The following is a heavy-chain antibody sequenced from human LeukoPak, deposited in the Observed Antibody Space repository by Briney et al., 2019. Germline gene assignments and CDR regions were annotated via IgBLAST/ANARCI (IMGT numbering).Heavy chain of an antibody. Sequence: PSETLSLTCTVSGGSISSYYWSWIRQPPGKGLEWIGYIFYSGSTNYNPSLKSRVTISVDTSKNQFSLKLSSVTAADTAVYYCAIITGTSSFDAFDIWGQGTMVTVSS. CDR2: IFYSGST. J-gene: IGHJ3*02. CDR3: AIITGTSSFDAFDI. D-gene: IGHD1-20*01. V-gene: IGHV4-59*01. CDR1: GGSISSYY.